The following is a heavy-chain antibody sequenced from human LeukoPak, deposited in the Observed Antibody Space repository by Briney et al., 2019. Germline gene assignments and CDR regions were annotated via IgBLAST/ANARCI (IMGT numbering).Heavy chain of an antibody. V-gene: IGHV3-53*01. CDR3: ARVEGTTAFDY. CDR1: GLTVSSNY. J-gene: IGHJ4*02. D-gene: IGHD1-7*01. Sequence: GGSLRLSCAASGLTVSSNYLTWVRQATGQGLEWVSLIYSGGSTYYADSVKGRFTISRDNSKNTLYLQMNSLRAADAAVYYCARVEGTTAFDYWGQGTLVIVSS. CDR2: IYSGGST.